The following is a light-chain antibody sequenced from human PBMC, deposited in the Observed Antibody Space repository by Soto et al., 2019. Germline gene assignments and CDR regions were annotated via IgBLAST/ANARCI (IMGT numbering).Light chain of an antibody. J-gene: IGKJ1*01. V-gene: IGKV1-5*03. CDR3: QQYNSYSKT. CDR1: QSISNW. CDR2: KAS. Sequence: IQMTQSPSTLYASVGERVTITCRASQSISNWLAWYQQKPGKTPNLLIYKASNLQSGVPSRFSGTGSGTEFTLTISSLQPDDFATYYCQQYNSYSKTFGQGTKVDI.